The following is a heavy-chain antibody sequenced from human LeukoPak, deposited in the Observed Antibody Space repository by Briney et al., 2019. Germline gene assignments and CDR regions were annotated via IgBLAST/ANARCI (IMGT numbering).Heavy chain of an antibody. CDR3: ARAVVPAAIGWFDP. CDR2: ISSSSNTI. J-gene: IGHJ5*02. D-gene: IGHD2-2*02. CDR1: GFTFSDYI. Sequence: PGGSLRLSWAASGFTFSDYIMNWVRQAPGKGLEWVSYISSSSNTIYYADSVKGRFTISRDNARNSLYLQMNSLRVEDTAVYYCARAVVPAAIGWFDPWGQGTLVTVSS. V-gene: IGHV3-48*04.